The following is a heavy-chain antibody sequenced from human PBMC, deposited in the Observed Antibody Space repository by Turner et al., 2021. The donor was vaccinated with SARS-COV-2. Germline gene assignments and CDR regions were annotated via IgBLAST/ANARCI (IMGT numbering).Heavy chain of an antibody. V-gene: IGHV3-74*01. Sequence: EVKLVESGGGYVQPEGSLNPPCAASGLTFSKFLMHWVRQAPGKGLVWVSRISDDGSSPAYADSVKGRFTISRDNAKTTLYLQMNSLTAEDSAVYYCVRSDVNAWYGLLDYWGQGTLVTVSS. CDR3: VRSDVNAWYGLLDY. CDR1: GLTFSKFL. CDR2: ISDDGSSP. D-gene: IGHD3-16*01. J-gene: IGHJ4*02.